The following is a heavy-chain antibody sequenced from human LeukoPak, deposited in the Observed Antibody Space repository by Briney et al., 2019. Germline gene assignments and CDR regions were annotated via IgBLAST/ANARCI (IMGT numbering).Heavy chain of an antibody. D-gene: IGHD6-13*01. CDR2: IYSGGST. CDR1: GFTVSSNY. Sequence: GGSPRLSCAASGFTVSSNYMSWVRQAPGKGLEWVSVIYSGGSTYYADSVKGRFTIPRDNSKNTLYLQMNSLRAEDTAVYYCARVVIAAAGRGLDYWGQGTLVTVSS. CDR3: ARVVIAAAGRGLDY. J-gene: IGHJ4*02. V-gene: IGHV3-66*02.